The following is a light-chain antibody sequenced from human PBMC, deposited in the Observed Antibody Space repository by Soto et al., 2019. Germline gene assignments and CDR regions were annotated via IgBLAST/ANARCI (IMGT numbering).Light chain of an antibody. Sequence: EIVLSHSPGILYLPPEDTATLPCRAIQTISSGFLAWCQQKVGQAPRLLIYDASNRATGVPDRFSGSGSGTDFSLTISRLEPEDFALYHCQVYSSSPRSFCHGTRLAI. CDR2: DAS. J-gene: IGKJ5*01. V-gene: IGKV3-20*01. CDR1: QTISSGF. CDR3: QVYSSSPRS.